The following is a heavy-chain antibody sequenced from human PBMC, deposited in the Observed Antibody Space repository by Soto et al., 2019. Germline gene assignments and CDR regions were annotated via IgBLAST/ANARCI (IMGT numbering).Heavy chain of an antibody. CDR2: ISWNSGSI. V-gene: IGHV3-9*01. J-gene: IGHJ3*02. CDR1: GFTFSGYA. CDR3: AKDPGQVAGASFDM. D-gene: IGHD3-10*01. Sequence: GGSLRLSCAASGFTFSGYAMNWVRQAPGKGLEWVSAISWNSGSIDYADSVKGRFTISRDNAKNSLYLQMNSLRAEDTALYYCAKDPGQVAGASFDMWGQGTMVTVSS.